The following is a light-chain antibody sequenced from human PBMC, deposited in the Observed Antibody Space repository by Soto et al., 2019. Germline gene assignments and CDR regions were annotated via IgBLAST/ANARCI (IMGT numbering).Light chain of an antibody. CDR1: QDISSR. Sequence: DIQMTQSPSAVSASVGDRVTITCRASQDISSRLAWYQQKPGKAPKLLISDVSVLERGVPSRFSGSGSGTEFTLTISGLQSDDFATYYCQQYNTYWTFGQGTKVDNK. V-gene: IGKV1-5*01. CDR3: QQYNTYWT. J-gene: IGKJ1*01. CDR2: DVS.